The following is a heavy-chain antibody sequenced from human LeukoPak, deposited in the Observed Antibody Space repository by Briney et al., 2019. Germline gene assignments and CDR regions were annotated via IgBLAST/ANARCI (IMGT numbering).Heavy chain of an antibody. V-gene: IGHV3-74*01. CDR2: ISKDGSST. CDR1: GFTFSSYW. CDR3: ARDEVGVGATHDY. J-gene: IGHJ4*02. D-gene: IGHD1-26*01. Sequence: GGSLRLSCAASGFTFSSYWMSWVRQAPGKGLVWVSRISKDGSSTYYADSVKGRFTISRDNAKNTLYLQMNSLRAEDTAVYYCARDEVGVGATHDYWGQGTLVTVSS.